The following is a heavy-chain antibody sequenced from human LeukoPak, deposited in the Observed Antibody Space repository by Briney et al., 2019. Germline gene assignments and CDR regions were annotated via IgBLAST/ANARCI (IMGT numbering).Heavy chain of an antibody. Sequence: KTGGSLRLSCAASGFTFSSYSMNWVRQAPGKGLEWVSSISSSSSYIYYADSVKGRFTISRDNAKNSLYLQMNSLRAEDTAVYYCARDLAVADPGDFDYWGQGTLVTVSS. CDR2: ISSSSSYI. V-gene: IGHV3-21*01. CDR1: GFTFSSYS. D-gene: IGHD6-19*01. J-gene: IGHJ4*02. CDR3: ARDLAVADPGDFDY.